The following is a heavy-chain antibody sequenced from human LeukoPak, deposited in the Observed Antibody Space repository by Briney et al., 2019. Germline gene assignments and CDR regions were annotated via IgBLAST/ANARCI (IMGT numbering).Heavy chain of an antibody. Sequence: SETLSLTCAVYGGSFSSYWWSWIRQPPGKGLEWIAEINHSGSTNYNPSLKSRVTISVGTSKNQFSLKLNSVTAADTAVYYCVSGPYGLERPMPYWGPGTLVTVSS. V-gene: IGHV4-34*01. CDR3: VSGPYGLERPMPY. CDR2: INHSGST. J-gene: IGHJ4*02. D-gene: IGHD3-10*01. CDR1: GGSFSSYW.